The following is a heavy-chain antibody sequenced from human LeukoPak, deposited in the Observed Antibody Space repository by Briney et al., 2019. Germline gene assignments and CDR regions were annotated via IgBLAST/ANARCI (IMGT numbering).Heavy chain of an antibody. CDR1: GFTFISYS. Sequence: GGSLRLSCSVSGFTFISYSMTWVRQAPGKGLEWLSSISGNGDNTYYADSVKGRFTISRDNSKDTLYLQMNSLRVDDTAVYYCAGQWLRLGPIDYWGQGTLVTVSS. D-gene: IGHD5-12*01. CDR3: AGQWLRLGPIDY. J-gene: IGHJ4*02. CDR2: ISGNGDNT. V-gene: IGHV3-23*01.